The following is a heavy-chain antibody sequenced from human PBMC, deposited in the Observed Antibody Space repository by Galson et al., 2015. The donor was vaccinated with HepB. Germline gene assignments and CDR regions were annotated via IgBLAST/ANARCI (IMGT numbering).Heavy chain of an antibody. V-gene: IGHV3-23*01. CDR3: AKTYNSDWYEFDY. Sequence: SLRLSCAASGFTFSNHATNWVRQAPGKGLEWVSAISGSGGGTYYADSVKGRFTISRDNSKNTLRLQMNSLRAEDTAIYYCAKTYNSDWYEFDYWGQGTLVTVSS. CDR2: ISGSGGGT. CDR1: GFTFSNHA. J-gene: IGHJ4*02. D-gene: IGHD6-19*01.